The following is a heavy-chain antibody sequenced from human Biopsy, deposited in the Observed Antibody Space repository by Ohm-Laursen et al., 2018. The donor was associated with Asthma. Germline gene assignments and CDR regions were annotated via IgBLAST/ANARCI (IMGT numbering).Heavy chain of an antibody. CDR2: IYSGGTS. Sequence: SLRLSCAASGFTVSRDHMFWVRQAPGKGLEWVSVIYSGGTSHTADSVRGRFTTSRDYSKNTLYLQMHSLRAEDTAVSYCARGDSSNWSHYYFDYWGQGTLVTVPS. V-gene: IGHV3-53*01. CDR1: GFTVSRDH. CDR3: ARGDSSNWSHYYFDY. D-gene: IGHD3-22*01. J-gene: IGHJ4*02.